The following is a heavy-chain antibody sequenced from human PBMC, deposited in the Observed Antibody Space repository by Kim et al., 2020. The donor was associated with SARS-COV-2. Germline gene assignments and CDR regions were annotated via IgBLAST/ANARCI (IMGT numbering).Heavy chain of an antibody. D-gene: IGHD3-10*01. J-gene: IGHJ4*02. CDR3: ARNGRNTMIRGVIFY. CDR1: QFTFSSYT. V-gene: IGHV3-30*04. CDR2: LSYDGTDE. Sequence: GGSLRLSCAASQFTFSSYTMHWVRQSPGKVLEWVAALSYDGTDEYYADSGKGRFTISRDTSKKTLYLQMTVLTTDDTAVYYCARNGRNTMIRGVIFYWGQGTLVTVSS.